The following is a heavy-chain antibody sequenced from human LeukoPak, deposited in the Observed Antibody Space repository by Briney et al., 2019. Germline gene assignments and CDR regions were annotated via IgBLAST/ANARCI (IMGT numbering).Heavy chain of an antibody. V-gene: IGHV3-7*01. Sequence: AGGSLRLSCAASGFPFSNYWMSWVRQAPGRGLEWVANIKQDGGEKLYVDSVKGRFTISRDNAKNSLYLQMSSLRAEDTAVYYCAREDHSNYNYWGQGTLVTVSS. CDR2: IKQDGGEK. CDR1: GFPFSNYW. J-gene: IGHJ4*02. CDR3: AREDHSNYNY. D-gene: IGHD4-11*01.